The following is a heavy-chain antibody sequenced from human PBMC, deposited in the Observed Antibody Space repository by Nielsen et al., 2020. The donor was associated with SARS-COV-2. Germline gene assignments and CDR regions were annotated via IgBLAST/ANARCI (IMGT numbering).Heavy chain of an antibody. CDR3: AKLPLGRYGGIDY. Sequence: GESLKISCAASGFTFSSYAMHWVRQAPGKGLEWVAVISYDGSNKYYADSVKGRFTISRDNSKNTLYLQMNSLRAEDTALYYCAKLPLGRYGGIDYWGQGTLVTVSS. V-gene: IGHV3-30-3*02. D-gene: IGHD1-1*01. CDR1: GFTFSSYA. CDR2: ISYDGSNK. J-gene: IGHJ4*02.